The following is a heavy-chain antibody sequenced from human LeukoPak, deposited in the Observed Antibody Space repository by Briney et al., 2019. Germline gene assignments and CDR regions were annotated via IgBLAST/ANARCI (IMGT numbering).Heavy chain of an antibody. J-gene: IGHJ4*02. CDR3: AGVITFGGGIDY. CDR1: GGSISSYY. D-gene: IGHD3-16*01. V-gene: IGHV4-59*08. CDR2: IYYSGST. Sequence: PSETLSLTCTVSGGSISSYYWSWIRQPPGKGLEWIGYIYYSGSTNYNPSLKSRVTISVDTSKNQFSLKLSSVTAADTAVYYCAGVITFGGGIDYWGQGTLVTVSS.